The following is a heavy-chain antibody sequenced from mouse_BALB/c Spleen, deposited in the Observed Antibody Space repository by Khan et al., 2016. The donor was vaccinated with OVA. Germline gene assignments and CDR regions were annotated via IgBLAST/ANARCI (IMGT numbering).Heavy chain of an antibody. CDR1: GYTFTSYY. CDR2: INPSNGGT. J-gene: IGHJ3*01. V-gene: IGHV1S81*02. Sequence: QVQLKESGAELVKPGASVRLSCKASGYTFTSYYLYWVKQRPGQGLEWIGDINPSNGGTNFNEKFKSKATLTVDKSSSTAYIQLNSLTSEDSAVYCCTRSGYGSMAYWGQGTLVTVSA. CDR3: TRSGYGSMAY. D-gene: IGHD2-2*01.